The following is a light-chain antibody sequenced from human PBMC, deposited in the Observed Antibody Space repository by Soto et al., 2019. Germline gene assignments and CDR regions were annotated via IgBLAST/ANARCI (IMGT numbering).Light chain of an antibody. Sequence: QSALTQPASVSGSPGQSITISCTGTSSDVGTYNLVSWYQQHPGKAPKLMIYEGSKRPSGVSNRLSGSKSGNTASLTISGLQAEDEADYYCCSYAGSRTVVFGGGPKLTFL. CDR1: SSDVGTYNL. J-gene: IGLJ2*01. V-gene: IGLV2-23*01. CDR3: CSYAGSRTVV. CDR2: EGS.